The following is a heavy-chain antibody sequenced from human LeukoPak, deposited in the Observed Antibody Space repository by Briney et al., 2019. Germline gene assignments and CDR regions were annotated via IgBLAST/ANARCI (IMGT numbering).Heavy chain of an antibody. CDR2: ISWNSGSI. Sequence: GRSLRLSCAAPGFTFDDYAMHWVRQAPGKGLEWVSGISWNSGSIGYADSVRGRFTISRDNAKNSLYLQMNSLRADDMALYYCARESTGFDYWGEGTLVTVSS. D-gene: IGHD3-10*01. J-gene: IGHJ4*02. V-gene: IGHV3-9*03. CDR3: ARESTGFDY. CDR1: GFTFDDYA.